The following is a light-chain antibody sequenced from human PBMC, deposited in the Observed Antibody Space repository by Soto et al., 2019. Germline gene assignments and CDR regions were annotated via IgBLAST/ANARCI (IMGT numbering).Light chain of an antibody. CDR3: SSNAGNNGV. V-gene: IGLV2-8*01. Sequence: QSALTQPPSASGSPGQSVTISCTGTSSDVGGYNYVSWYQQHPGKAPKLMIYEVSKRPSGVPDRFSGSKSGNTASLTVSGLQAEDEADYYCSSNAGNNGVFGGGTQLTVL. J-gene: IGLJ2*01. CDR2: EVS. CDR1: SSDVGGYNY.